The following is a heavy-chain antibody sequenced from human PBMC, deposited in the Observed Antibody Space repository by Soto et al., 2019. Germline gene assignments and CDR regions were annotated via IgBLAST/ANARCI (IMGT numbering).Heavy chain of an antibody. D-gene: IGHD2-2*01. J-gene: IGHJ6*02. Sequence: ASVKVSCKASGYTFTSYGISWVRQSPGQGLEWMGWISAYNGNTNYAQKLQGRVTMTTDTSTSTAYMELRSLRSDDTAVYYCARRSCSSTSCQPHYYYYGMDVWGQGTTVTVS. CDR2: ISAYNGNT. CDR3: ARRSCSSTSCQPHYYYYGMDV. CDR1: GYTFTSYG. V-gene: IGHV1-18*04.